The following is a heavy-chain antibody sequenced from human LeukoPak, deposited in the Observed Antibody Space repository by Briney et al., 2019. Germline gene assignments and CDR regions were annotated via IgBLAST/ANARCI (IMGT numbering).Heavy chain of an antibody. CDR2: ISHDGNNK. Sequence: PGGSLRLFCAASGFTFSNYAMHWVRQAPGKGLEWVALISHDGNNKYYADSVKGRFTISRDNSNNTLYLQMNSLRAEDTAVYRCARGDGYSYGLTDYWGQGTLVTVSS. D-gene: IGHD5-18*01. CDR3: ARGDGYSYGLTDY. V-gene: IGHV3-30-3*01. CDR1: GFTFSNYA. J-gene: IGHJ4*02.